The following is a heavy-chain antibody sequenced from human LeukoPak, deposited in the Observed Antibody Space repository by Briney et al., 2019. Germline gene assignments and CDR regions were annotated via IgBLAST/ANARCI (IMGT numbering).Heavy chain of an antibody. CDR3: ATQGYYDFWSGYPSTGAFDI. CDR1: GGSISSYY. V-gene: IGHV4-59*01. D-gene: IGHD3-3*01. Sequence: SETLSLTCTVSGGSISSYYWSWIRQPPGKGLEWIGYIYYSGSTNYNPSLKSRVTISVDTSKNQFSLKLGSVTAADTAVYYCATQGYYDFWSGYPSTGAFDIWGQGTMVTVSS. CDR2: IYYSGST. J-gene: IGHJ3*02.